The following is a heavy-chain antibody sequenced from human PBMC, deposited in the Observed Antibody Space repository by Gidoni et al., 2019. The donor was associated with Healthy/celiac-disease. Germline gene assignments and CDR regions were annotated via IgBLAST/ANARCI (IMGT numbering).Heavy chain of an antibody. Sequence: QVQLQQWGAGLLKPSETLSLTCAVYGGSFSGYYWSWIRQPPGKGLEWIGEINHSGSTNYNPSLKSRVTISVDTSKNQFSLKLSSVTAADTAVYYCARGLHNWNDALHPWGQGTLVTVSS. CDR1: GGSFSGYY. V-gene: IGHV4-34*01. CDR2: INHSGST. J-gene: IGHJ5*02. D-gene: IGHD1-1*01. CDR3: ARGLHNWNDALHP.